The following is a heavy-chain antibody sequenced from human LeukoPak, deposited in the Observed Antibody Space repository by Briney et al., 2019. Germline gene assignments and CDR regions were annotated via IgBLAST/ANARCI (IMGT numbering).Heavy chain of an antibody. J-gene: IGHJ4*02. D-gene: IGHD6-6*01. CDR1: GFTFTNYV. Sequence: PGGSLRLSCAASGFTFTNYVMTWVRQAPGKGLEWISTISVSGATTYYADSVQGRFTISRDNSKNTLSLRMNNLRAEDSAIYYCTRRKEYSTSSVYYWGQGTLVTVSS. V-gene: IGHV3-23*01. CDR2: ISVSGATT. CDR3: TRRKEYSTSSVYY.